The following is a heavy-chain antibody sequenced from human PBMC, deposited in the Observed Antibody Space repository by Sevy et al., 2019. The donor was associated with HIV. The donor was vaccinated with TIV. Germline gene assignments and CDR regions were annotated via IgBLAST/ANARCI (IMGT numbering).Heavy chain of an antibody. D-gene: IGHD6-13*01. CDR1: GYTFTGYC. CDR3: ARVPGSSLPNYYYYGMDV. Sequence: ASVKVSCKASGYTFTGYCMHWVRQAPGQGLEWMGRINPNSRGTNYAQKFQGRVTMTRDTSISTAYMELSRLRSDDTAVYYCARVPGSSLPNYYYYGMDVWGQGTTVTVSS. CDR2: INPNSRGT. V-gene: IGHV1-2*06. J-gene: IGHJ6*02.